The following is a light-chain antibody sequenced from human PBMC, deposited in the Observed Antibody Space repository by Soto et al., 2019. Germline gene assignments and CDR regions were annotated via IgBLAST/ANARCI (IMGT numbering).Light chain of an antibody. CDR2: DVT. CDR1: SSDIGTYKY. CDR3: CSYAGNDTFV. V-gene: IGLV2-11*01. J-gene: IGLJ1*01. Sequence: QSALTQPRSVSGSPGQSVTISCTGSSSDIGTYKYVSWYQQHPDKAPKLMIYDVTKRPSGVPDRFSGSKSDNTASLTISGLQAEDEADYYCCSYAGNDTFVFGTGTQLTVL.